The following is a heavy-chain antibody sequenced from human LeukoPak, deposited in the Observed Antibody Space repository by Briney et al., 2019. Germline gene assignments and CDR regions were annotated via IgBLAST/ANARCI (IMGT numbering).Heavy chain of an antibody. Sequence: GGSLRLSCAASGFTFSRYSMTWVRQAPGKGLEWVSYISSSSRTTYYADSVKGRFTISRDNAKNSLYLQMNSLRAEDTAVYYCARVFRGEYFDYWGQGTLVTVSS. CDR1: GFTFSRYS. CDR2: ISSSSRTT. CDR3: ARVFRGEYFDY. V-gene: IGHV3-48*04. D-gene: IGHD7-27*01. J-gene: IGHJ4*02.